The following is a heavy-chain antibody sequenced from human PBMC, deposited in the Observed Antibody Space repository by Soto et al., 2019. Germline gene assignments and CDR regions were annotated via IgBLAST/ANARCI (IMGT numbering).Heavy chain of an antibody. Sequence: PGGSLRLSCAASGFTFSDYSMNWVRQAPGKGLEWVAYISSGSSAIYYADSVKGRFTISRDNVKNSLYLQMNSLRDEDTAVYYCVRDTPFDYWGQGALVTSPQ. V-gene: IGHV3-48*02. J-gene: IGHJ4*02. CDR2: ISSGSSAI. CDR1: GFTFSDYS. CDR3: VRDTPFDY.